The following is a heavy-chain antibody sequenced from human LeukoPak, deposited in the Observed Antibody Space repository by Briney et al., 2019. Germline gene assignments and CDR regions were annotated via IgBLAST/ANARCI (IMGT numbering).Heavy chain of an antibody. J-gene: IGHJ3*02. CDR1: GFSFSNYG. CDR3: ARDLLVSFNAFDI. V-gene: IGHV3-21*01. D-gene: IGHD3-3*01. Sequence: PGGSLRLSCAASGFSFSNYGMHWVRQAPGKGLEWVSSISSSSSYIYYADSVKGRFTISRDNAKNSLYLQMNSLRAEDTAVYYCARDLLVSFNAFDIWGQGTMVTVSS. CDR2: ISSSSSYI.